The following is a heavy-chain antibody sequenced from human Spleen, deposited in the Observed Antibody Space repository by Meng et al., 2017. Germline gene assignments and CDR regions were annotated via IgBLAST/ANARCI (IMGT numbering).Heavy chain of an antibody. Sequence: ASVKVSCKPSGYPFTAYYIHWVRQAPGQGLEWMGRINPKSGDTHYVQRFQGRVTMTGDTSISTAYMELSGLRSDDTAMYYCARDEDISAAGKLFGDYWGQGTLVTVSS. CDR3: ARDEDISAAGKLFGDY. J-gene: IGHJ4*02. V-gene: IGHV1-2*06. CDR2: INPKSGDT. CDR1: GYPFTAYY. D-gene: IGHD6-13*01.